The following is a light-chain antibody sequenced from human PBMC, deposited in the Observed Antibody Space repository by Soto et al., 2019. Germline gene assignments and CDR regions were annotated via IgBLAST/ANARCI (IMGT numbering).Light chain of an antibody. V-gene: IGKV1-17*01. J-gene: IGKJ1*01. CDR2: AAS. Sequence: DIQMTQSPSSLSASVGDRVTITSRASQGIRKDLGWYQQKPGKAPKRLIYAASSLQSGVPSRFSGSGSGTEFTLTISSLQPEDFATYYCLQHNSYPVAFGQGTKVEIK. CDR1: QGIRKD. CDR3: LQHNSYPVA.